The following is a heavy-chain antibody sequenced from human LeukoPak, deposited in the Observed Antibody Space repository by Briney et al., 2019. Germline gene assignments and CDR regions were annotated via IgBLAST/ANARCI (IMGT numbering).Heavy chain of an antibody. V-gene: IGHV3-9*01. CDR3: AKAQDPYYYGSGSPGGAFDI. D-gene: IGHD3-10*01. CDR1: GFTFDDYA. Sequence: GRSLRLSCAASGFTFDDYAMHWVRQAPGRGLEWVSGISWNSGSIGCADSVKGRFTISRDNAKNSLYLQMNSLRAEDTALYYCAKAQDPYYYGSGSPGGAFDIWGQGTMVTVSS. J-gene: IGHJ3*02. CDR2: ISWNSGSI.